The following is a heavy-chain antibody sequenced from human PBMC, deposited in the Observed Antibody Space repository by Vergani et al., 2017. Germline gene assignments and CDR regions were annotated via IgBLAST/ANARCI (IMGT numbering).Heavy chain of an antibody. CDR3: ARGGTAMAKGVSY. D-gene: IGHD5-18*01. V-gene: IGHV1-69*02. CDR2: IIPILGIA. CDR1: GGTFSSYT. Sequence: QVQLVQSGAEVKKPGSSVKVSCKASGGTFSSYTISWVRQAPGQGLEWMGRIIPILGIANYAQKFQGRVTITADKSTSTAYMELSRLRSDDTAVYYCARGGTAMAKGVSYGGQGTLVTVSS. J-gene: IGHJ4*02.